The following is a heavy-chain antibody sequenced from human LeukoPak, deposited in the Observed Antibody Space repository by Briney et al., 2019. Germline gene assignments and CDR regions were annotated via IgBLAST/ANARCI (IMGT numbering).Heavy chain of an antibody. V-gene: IGHV4-61*02. D-gene: IGHD6-13*01. CDR1: GGSISSGSYY. J-gene: IGHJ1*01. Sequence: SETLSLTCTVSGGSISSGSYYWSWIRQPAGKGLEWIGRIYTSGSTNYNPSLKSRVTISVDTSKNQFSLKLSSVTAADTAVYYCARRGYSSSWYSEYFQHWGQGTLVTVSS. CDR2: IYTSGST. CDR3: ARRGYSSSWYSEYFQH.